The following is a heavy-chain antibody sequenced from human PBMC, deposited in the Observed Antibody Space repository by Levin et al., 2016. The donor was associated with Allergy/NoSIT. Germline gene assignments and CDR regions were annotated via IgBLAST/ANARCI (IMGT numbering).Heavy chain of an antibody. CDR3: AREPSGSSIADYYYGMDV. V-gene: IGHV1-69*04. J-gene: IGHJ6*02. D-gene: IGHD1-26*01. Sequence: SVKVSCKASGGTFSSYAISWVRQAPGQGLEWMGRIIPILGIANYAQKFQGRVTITADKSTSTAYMELSSLRSEDTAVYYCAREPSGSSIADYYYGMDVWGQGTTVTVSS. CDR2: IIPILGIA. CDR1: GGTFSSYA.